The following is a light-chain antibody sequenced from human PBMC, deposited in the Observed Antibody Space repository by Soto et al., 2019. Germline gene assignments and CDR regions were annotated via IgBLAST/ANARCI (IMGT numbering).Light chain of an antibody. CDR2: GNN. V-gene: IGLV1-40*01. Sequence: QSVLTQPPSVSGAPGQRVTISCTGSSSNIGAGYDVHWYQQLPGTAPKLLIYGNNNRPSGVPDRFSGSKSDTSASLAITGLQADDETDYYCQSYDSSLSGPVFGGGTKVTVL. CDR3: QSYDSSLSGPV. CDR1: SSNIGAGYD. J-gene: IGLJ3*02.